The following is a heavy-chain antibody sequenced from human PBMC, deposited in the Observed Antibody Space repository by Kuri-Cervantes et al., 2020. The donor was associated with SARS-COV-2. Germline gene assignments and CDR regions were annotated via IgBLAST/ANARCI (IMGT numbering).Heavy chain of an antibody. Sequence: SETLSLTCTVSGGSISSSSYYWGWIRQPPGKGLEWIGSIDYSGSTYYNPSLKSRVTISVDTSKNQFSLKLSSVTAADTAVYYCASPGYSKGWPFDYWGQGTLVTVSS. CDR1: GGSISSSSYY. CDR3: ASPGYSKGWPFDY. V-gene: IGHV4-39*01. D-gene: IGHD4-11*01. CDR2: IDYSGST. J-gene: IGHJ4*02.